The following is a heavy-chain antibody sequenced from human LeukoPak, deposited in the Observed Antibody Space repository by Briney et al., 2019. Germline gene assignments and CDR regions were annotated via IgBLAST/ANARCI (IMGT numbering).Heavy chain of an antibody. CDR1: GGSISSSSYY. J-gene: IGHJ6*03. D-gene: IGHD2-15*01. V-gene: IGHV4-39*07. Sequence: SETLSLTCTVSGGSISSSSYYWGWIRQPPGKGLEWIGSIYYSGSTNYNPSLKSRVTISVDTSKNQFSLKLSSVTAADTAVYYCARGGTGYCSGGSCLYYYYMDVWGKGTTVTVSS. CDR2: IYYSGST. CDR3: ARGGTGYCSGGSCLYYYYMDV.